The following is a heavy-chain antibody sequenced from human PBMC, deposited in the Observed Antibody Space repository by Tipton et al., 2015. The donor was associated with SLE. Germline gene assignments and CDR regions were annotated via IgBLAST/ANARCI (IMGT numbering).Heavy chain of an antibody. CDR1: GFTMSSNW. J-gene: IGHJ5*02. D-gene: IGHD1-26*01. V-gene: IGHV3-7*01. CDR2: IKQDGSEK. CDR3: ARNQLFGGRWP. Sequence: SLRLSCVASGFTMSSNWMTWFRLAPGKGLAGVANIKQDGSEKYYVDSVKGRFTIPRDNAKNSLYLQMNSLRAEDTAVYYCARNQLFGGRWPWGHGTLVTVSS.